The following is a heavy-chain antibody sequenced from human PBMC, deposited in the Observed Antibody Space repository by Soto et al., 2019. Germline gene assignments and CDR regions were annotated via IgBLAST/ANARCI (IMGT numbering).Heavy chain of an antibody. Sequence: GASVKVSCKASGYTFTTSGISWVRQAPGQGLEWMGWISAHNGNTNYAQKYRGRITMTTDTSTNTAYMELRNLRSDDTTMYYCAREASGASGFYYVGDAFDVWGQGTMVTVSS. CDR2: ISAHNGNT. CDR3: AREASGASGFYYVGDAFDV. V-gene: IGHV1-18*01. CDR1: GYTFTTSG. J-gene: IGHJ3*01. D-gene: IGHD3-22*01.